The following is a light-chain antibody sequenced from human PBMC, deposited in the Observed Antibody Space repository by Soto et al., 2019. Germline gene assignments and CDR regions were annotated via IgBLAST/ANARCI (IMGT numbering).Light chain of an antibody. CDR2: DAS. CDR1: QDISNY. V-gene: IGKV1-33*01. CDR3: QQYDNLTPT. J-gene: IGKJ1*01. Sequence: DIQMTQSPSSLSASVGDRVTITCQASQDISNYLNWYQQKPGKAPKLLIYDASNLETGVPSRFSGSGSGSDFTFTISSLQTEDIATYYCQQYDNLTPTFGQGTKVEIK.